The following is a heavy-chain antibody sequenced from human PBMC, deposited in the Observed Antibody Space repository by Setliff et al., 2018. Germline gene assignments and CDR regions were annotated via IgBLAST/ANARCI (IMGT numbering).Heavy chain of an antibody. V-gene: IGHV4-34*01. J-gene: IGHJ4*02. Sequence: SETLSLTCAVYGGSFSGYYWSWIRQPPGKGLEWIGEINHSGSTNYNPSLKSRVTISVDTSKNQFSLRLNSATAADTAVYYCARFRGAFDYWGQGTLVTVSS. CDR3: ARFRGAFDY. CDR2: INHSGST. CDR1: GGSFSGYY.